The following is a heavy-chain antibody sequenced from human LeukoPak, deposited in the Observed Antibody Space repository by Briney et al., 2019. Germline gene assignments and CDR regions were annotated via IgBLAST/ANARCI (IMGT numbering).Heavy chain of an antibody. Sequence: ASVKVSCKASGYTFTDYYMHWVRQAPGQGLEWMGWINPNSGGTNYAQKFQGRVTMTRDTSIITAYMELSRLRSDDTAVYYCARASYYYDSSGYPGYYFDYWGQGTLVTVSS. J-gene: IGHJ4*02. CDR3: ARASYYYDSSGYPGYYFDY. D-gene: IGHD3-22*01. V-gene: IGHV1-2*02. CDR2: INPNSGGT. CDR1: GYTFTDYY.